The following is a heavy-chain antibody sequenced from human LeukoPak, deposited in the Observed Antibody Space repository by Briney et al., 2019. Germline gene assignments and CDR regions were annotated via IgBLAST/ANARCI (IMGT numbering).Heavy chain of an antibody. Sequence: ASVKVSCKASGYTFTSYYIHWVRQAPGQGLEWMGWINPNSGGTNYAQKFQGRVTMTRDTSISTAYMELSRLRSDDTAVYYCARAGAVAGHFDYWGQGTLVTVSS. CDR1: GYTFTSYY. J-gene: IGHJ4*02. D-gene: IGHD6-19*01. CDR2: INPNSGGT. CDR3: ARAGAVAGHFDY. V-gene: IGHV1-2*02.